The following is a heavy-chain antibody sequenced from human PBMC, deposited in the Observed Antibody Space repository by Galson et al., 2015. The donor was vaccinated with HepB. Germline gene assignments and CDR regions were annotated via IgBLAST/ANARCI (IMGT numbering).Heavy chain of an antibody. V-gene: IGHV3-30*04. J-gene: IGHJ4*02. D-gene: IGHD1-26*01. CDR2: ISYDGSNK. CDR1: GFTLSSYA. Sequence: SLRLSCAASGFTLSSYAMHWVRQAPGKGLEWVTIISYDGSNKYYADSVRGRFTISRDNSKNTLYLQMNSLRAEDTAVYYCARDRSGSYDLDYWGQGTLVTVSS. CDR3: ARDRSGSYDLDY.